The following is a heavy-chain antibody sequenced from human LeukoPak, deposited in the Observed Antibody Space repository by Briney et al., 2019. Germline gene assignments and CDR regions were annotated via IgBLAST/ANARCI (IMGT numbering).Heavy chain of an antibody. V-gene: IGHV4-4*07. Sequence: SETLSLTCTVSGGSINSYYWSWIRQPAGKGLEWIGRIYTSGSTNYNPSLKSRVTMSVDTSKNQFSLKLSSVTAADTAVYYCARGEQQLPNYYYYYMDVWGKGTTVTVSS. CDR3: ARGEQQLPNYYYYYMDV. CDR2: IYTSGST. D-gene: IGHD6-13*01. CDR1: GGSINSYY. J-gene: IGHJ6*03.